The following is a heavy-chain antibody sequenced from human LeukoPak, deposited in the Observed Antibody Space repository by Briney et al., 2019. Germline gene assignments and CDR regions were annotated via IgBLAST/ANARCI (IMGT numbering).Heavy chain of an antibody. D-gene: IGHD3/OR15-3a*01. CDR2: LSSSGAGA. CDR3: TKRAGLTFDS. J-gene: IGHJ4*02. Sequence: GGSLRLSCGASGFAFHKFTKSWVRQAPGKGLEWVASLSSSGAGASYADSVRGRFTISRDNSNNTLFLQLNSLRADDTAVYYCTKRAGLTFDSWGQGTLVTVSS. V-gene: IGHV3-23*01. CDR1: GFAFHKFT.